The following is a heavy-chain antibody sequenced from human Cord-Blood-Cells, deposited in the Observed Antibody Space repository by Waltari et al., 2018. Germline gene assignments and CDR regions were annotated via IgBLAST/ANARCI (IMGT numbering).Heavy chain of an antibody. CDR3: ARESGGYGCGGDCYYYYYGMDV. D-gene: IGHD2-21*02. CDR1: GGSISSYY. V-gene: IGHV4-59*01. CDR2: IYYSGST. Sequence: QVQLQESGPGLVKPSETLSLTCTVSGGSISSYYWSWIRQPPGKGLEWIGYIYYSGSTNYNPPRKSRVTISVGTSQNPFCLRRSSVTAADTAVYYCARESGGYGCGGDCYYYYYGMDVWGQGTTVTVSS. J-gene: IGHJ6*02.